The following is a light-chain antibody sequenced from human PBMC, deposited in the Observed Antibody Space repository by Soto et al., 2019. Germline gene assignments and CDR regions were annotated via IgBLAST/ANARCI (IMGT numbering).Light chain of an antibody. CDR1: EDINSR. CDR2: AAF. Sequence: DIQMTQSPSSVSASVGDRVTISCRASEDINSRLAWYQQKPGNAPKLLIYAAFILQSGVPSRFSGYGSGTDFTLSISSLQPEDFATYFCLQDHNYPRTSGQGTKVEIK. CDR3: LQDHNYPRT. V-gene: IGKV1-12*01. J-gene: IGKJ1*01.